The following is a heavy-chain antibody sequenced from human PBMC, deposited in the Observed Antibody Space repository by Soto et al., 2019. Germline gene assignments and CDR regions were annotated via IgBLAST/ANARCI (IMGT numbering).Heavy chain of an antibody. CDR3: AHSGPAGRTGWFDP. Sequence: SGPTLVNPTQTLTLTCTFSGFSLSATGMSVSWLRQPPGKALEWLAHIDWEDDKSYNTSLETRLTISKDTSKNQVVLSMTNVGTVDTATYFCAHSGPAGRTGWFDPWGPGTLVTVSS. CDR1: GFSLSATGMS. D-gene: IGHD6-19*01. J-gene: IGHJ5*02. CDR2: IDWEDDK. V-gene: IGHV2-70*12.